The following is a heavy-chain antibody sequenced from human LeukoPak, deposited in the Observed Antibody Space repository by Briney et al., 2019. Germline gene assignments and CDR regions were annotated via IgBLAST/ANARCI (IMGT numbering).Heavy chain of an antibody. CDR1: GYXFTNFG. CDR3: ARAGGWAREDYKADAFDI. V-gene: IGHV1-18*01. Sequence: ASVKVSCKASGYXFTNFGISWVRQAPGQGLEWMGWISAYNGNTNYAQKVQDRVTMTTDTSTSTAYMELRSLRSDDTAVYYCARAGGWAREDYKADAFDIWGQGTMVTVSS. CDR2: ISAYNGNT. D-gene: IGHD6-19*01. J-gene: IGHJ3*02.